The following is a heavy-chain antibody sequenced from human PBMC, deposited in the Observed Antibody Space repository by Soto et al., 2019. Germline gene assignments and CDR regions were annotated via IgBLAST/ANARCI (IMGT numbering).Heavy chain of an antibody. V-gene: IGHV3-23*01. Sequence: EVQLLESGGGLVQPGGSLRLSCAASGFTFSSYAMSWVRQAPGKGLEWVSAISGSGGSTYYADSVKGRFTISRDNAKNSLYLQMNSLRAEDTAVYYCAREPAPKPYYYYGMDVWGQGTTVTVSS. J-gene: IGHJ6*02. CDR1: GFTFSSYA. CDR3: AREPAPKPYYYYGMDV. CDR2: ISGSGGST.